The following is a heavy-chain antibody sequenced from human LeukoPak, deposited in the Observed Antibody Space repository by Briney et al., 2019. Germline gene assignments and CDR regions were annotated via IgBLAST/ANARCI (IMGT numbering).Heavy chain of an antibody. CDR2: INHSGST. D-gene: IGHD3-9*01. J-gene: IGHJ4*02. Sequence: SETLSLTCAVSGGSISSSNWWSWVRQPPGKGLEWIGEINHSGSTNYNPSLKSRVTISVDTSKNQFSLKLSSVTAADTAVYYCARTQGGNDILTGYYTPFDYWGQGTLVTVSS. CDR3: ARTQGGNDILTGYYTPFDY. CDR1: GGSISSSNW. V-gene: IGHV4-4*02.